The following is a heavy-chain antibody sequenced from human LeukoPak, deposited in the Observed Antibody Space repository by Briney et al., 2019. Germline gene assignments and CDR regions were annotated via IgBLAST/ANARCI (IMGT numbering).Heavy chain of an antibody. D-gene: IGHD4-17*01. CDR1: GFTFSNYN. CDR2: ISSSSSTI. J-gene: IGHJ5*02. CDR3: ARDPVEWTVTRNWFDP. Sequence: GGSLRLSCAASGFTFSNYNMNWVRQAPGKGLEWVSYISSSSSTIYYADSVKGRFTISRDNAKNSLYLQMNSLRAEDTAVYYCARDPVEWTVTRNWFDPWGQGTLVTVSS. V-gene: IGHV3-48*01.